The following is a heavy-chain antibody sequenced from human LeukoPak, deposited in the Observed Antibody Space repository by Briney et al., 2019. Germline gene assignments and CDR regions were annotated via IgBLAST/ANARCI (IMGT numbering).Heavy chain of an antibody. V-gene: IGHV3-53*01. CDR2: IYSGEST. J-gene: IGHJ4*02. D-gene: IGHD6-19*01. CDR3: AKDVAPDSGWDLDY. Sequence: GGSLRLSCAVSGSSVRGNYMSWVRQAPGKGLQWVSIIYSGESTHYADSVKGRFTISRDNSKNTLYLQMNSLRVEDTAVYYCAKDVAPDSGWDLDYWGQGTLVTVSS. CDR1: GSSVRGNY.